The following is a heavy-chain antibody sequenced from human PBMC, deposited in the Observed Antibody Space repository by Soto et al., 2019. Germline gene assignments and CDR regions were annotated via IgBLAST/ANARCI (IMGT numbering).Heavy chain of an antibody. CDR3: ARDQGITTFGVYSMYYYGMDV. CDR1: GYTFIRYG. CDR2: INTDNGNT. J-gene: IGHJ6*02. Sequence: ASVEVSCKASGYTFIRYGISWVRQDPGQGLEWLGWINTDNGNTNYAQHLQGRVTLTTDTSTSTAYMDLRSLRSDDTAVYYCARDQGITTFGVYSMYYYGMDVWGPGTTVTVSS. D-gene: IGHD3-3*01. V-gene: IGHV1-18*01.